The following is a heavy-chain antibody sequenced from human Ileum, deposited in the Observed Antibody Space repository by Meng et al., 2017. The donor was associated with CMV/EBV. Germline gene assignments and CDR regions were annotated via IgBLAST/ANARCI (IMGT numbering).Heavy chain of an antibody. V-gene: IGHV3-30*01. Sequence: GESLKISCVASGFTFSNYPMHWVRQAPGKGLEWVAVISYDESDQYYADSVKGRFTISRDYSKNTLYLQMNSLRGDDTAVYYCARENDYYNYFEFWGQGTLVTVSS. D-gene: IGHD2-21*02. CDR3: ARENDYYNYFEF. J-gene: IGHJ4*02. CDR2: ISYDESDQ. CDR1: GFTFSNYP.